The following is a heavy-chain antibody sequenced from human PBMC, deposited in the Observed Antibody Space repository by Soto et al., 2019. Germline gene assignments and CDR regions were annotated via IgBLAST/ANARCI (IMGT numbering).Heavy chain of an antibody. J-gene: IGHJ2*01. D-gene: IGHD3-10*01. CDR3: ASESGSGGYPDWHFNL. V-gene: IGHV4-39*01. CDR2: VYYTGNT. CDR1: GGSISTGNYY. Sequence: QLQLQESGPGLVKPSETLSLTCTVSGGSISTGNYYWGWLRQPPGKGLEWIVSVYYTGNTHANPSLTSRVTLSVDRSKNQFSLKLTSVTAAATAEYSCASESGSGGYPDWHFNLWGRGTLVTVSS.